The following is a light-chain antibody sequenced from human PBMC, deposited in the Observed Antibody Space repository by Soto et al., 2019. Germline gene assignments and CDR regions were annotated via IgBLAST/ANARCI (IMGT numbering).Light chain of an antibody. CDR1: QTINVF. V-gene: IGKV1-39*01. J-gene: IGKJ3*01. Sequence: DIQMTQSPSSLSASVGDRVTITCRASQTINVFLNWYQQKPGKAPNLLISAASNLQSGVPSRFAASGSGTVFTLTITGLKPEDFATYYCQQSYGIPRTFGPGTTVDVK. CDR2: AAS. CDR3: QQSYGIPRT.